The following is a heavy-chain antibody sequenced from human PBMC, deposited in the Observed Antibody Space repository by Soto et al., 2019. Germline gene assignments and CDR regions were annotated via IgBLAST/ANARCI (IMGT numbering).Heavy chain of an antibody. D-gene: IGHD6-13*01. CDR1: GGSISSSSYY. CDR2: IYYSGST. J-gene: IGHJ4*02. V-gene: IGHV4-39*01. Sequence: QLQLQESGPGLVKPSETLSLTCTVSGGSISSSSYYWGWIRQPPGKGLEWIGSIYYSGSTYYNPSLKSRVTISVDTSKNQFSLKLSSVTAADTAVYYCARHSSSWPHPFDYWGQGTLVTVSS. CDR3: ARHSSSWPHPFDY.